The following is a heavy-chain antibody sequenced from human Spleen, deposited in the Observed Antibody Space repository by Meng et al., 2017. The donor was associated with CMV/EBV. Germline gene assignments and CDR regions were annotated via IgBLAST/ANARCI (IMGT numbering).Heavy chain of an antibody. Sequence: GESLKISCAASGFTFSSYGMHWVRQAPGKGLEWVAFIRYDGSNKYYADSVKGRFTISRDNSKNTLYLQMNSLRAEDTAVYYCAKAGGYIVVENFDYWGQGTLVTVSS. D-gene: IGHD2-21*01. CDR3: AKAGGYIVVENFDY. CDR1: GFTFSSYG. J-gene: IGHJ4*02. V-gene: IGHV3-30*02. CDR2: IRYDGSNK.